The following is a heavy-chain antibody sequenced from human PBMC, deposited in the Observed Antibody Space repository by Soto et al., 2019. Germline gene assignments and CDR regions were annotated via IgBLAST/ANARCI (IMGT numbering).Heavy chain of an antibody. J-gene: IGHJ6*02. CDR3: ARAYTGRLPRRADYYYAMDV. CDR1: GFSFSDYD. V-gene: IGHV3-13*04. D-gene: IGHD2-2*02. CDR2: IGAARDP. Sequence: XASLRLSCVASGFSFSDYDMHWVRQVPGRGLEWVSAIGAARDPYYLGSVKGRFSISRENAKNSVYLQMNDLRAGDSAVYYCARAYTGRLPRRADYYYAMDVWGQGTTVTVSS.